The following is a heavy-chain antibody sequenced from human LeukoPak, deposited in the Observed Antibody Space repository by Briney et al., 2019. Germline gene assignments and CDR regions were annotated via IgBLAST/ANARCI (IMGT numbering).Heavy chain of an antibody. D-gene: IGHD2/OR15-2a*01. J-gene: IGHJ1*01. Sequence: SETLSLTCTVSGDSMNEYYWSWVRQPPGQGLEWIGYVYYSGGTTYNPSPKSRVNITIDTSKNQFSLTLTSVTAADTAMYYCARNAGKYYRYFQHWGQGTAVSVSS. V-gene: IGHV4-59*01. CDR3: ARNAGKYYRYFQH. CDR1: GDSMNEYY. CDR2: VYYSGGT.